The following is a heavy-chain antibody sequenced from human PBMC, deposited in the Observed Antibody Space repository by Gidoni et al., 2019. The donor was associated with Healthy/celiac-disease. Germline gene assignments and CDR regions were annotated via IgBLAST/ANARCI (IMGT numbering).Heavy chain of an antibody. J-gene: IGHJ5*02. V-gene: IGHV4-34*01. CDR1: GGSFSGYY. CDR3: ARGKGDTARDWFDP. Sequence: QVPLPQWGAGLLKPSETLSLTCAVYGGSFSGYYWRWIRQPPGKGREWIGEINHSGSTNYNPSLKSRVTISVDTSKNQFSLKLSSVTAADTAVYYCARGKGDTARDWFDPWGQGTLVTVSS. D-gene: IGHD5-18*01. CDR2: INHSGST.